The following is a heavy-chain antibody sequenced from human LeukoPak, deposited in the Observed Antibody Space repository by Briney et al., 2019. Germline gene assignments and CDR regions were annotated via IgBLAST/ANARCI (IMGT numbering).Heavy chain of an antibody. D-gene: IGHD3-22*01. Sequence: ASVKVSCKASGYTFTGYYMHWARQAPGQGLEWMGWINPNSGGTNYAQKFQGRVTMTRDTSISTAYMELSRLRSDDTAVYYCARDRIGYYYDSSAIVYYFDYWGQGTLVTVSS. CDR2: INPNSGGT. J-gene: IGHJ4*02. CDR1: GYTFTGYY. V-gene: IGHV1-2*02. CDR3: ARDRIGYYYDSSAIVYYFDY.